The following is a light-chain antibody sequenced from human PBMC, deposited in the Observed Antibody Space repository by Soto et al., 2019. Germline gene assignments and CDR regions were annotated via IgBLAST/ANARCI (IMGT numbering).Light chain of an antibody. CDR2: LNSDGSH. CDR1: SGHRSYA. J-gene: IGLJ2*01. Sequence: QPVLTQSPSASASLGASVKLTCTLSSGHRSYAIAWHQQQPEKGPRYLMKLNSDGSHTKGDGIPDRFSGSSSGAERYLTISSLQSEDEAEYYCQTWGSGMVFGGGTKLTVL. V-gene: IGLV4-69*01. CDR3: QTWGSGMV.